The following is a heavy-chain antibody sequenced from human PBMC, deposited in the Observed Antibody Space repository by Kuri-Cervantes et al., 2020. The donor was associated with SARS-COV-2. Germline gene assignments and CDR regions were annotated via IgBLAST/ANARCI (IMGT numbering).Heavy chain of an antibody. D-gene: IGHD3-22*01. V-gene: IGHV4-39*07. Sequence: SETLSLTCTVSGGPISSSSYYWGWIRQPPGKGLEWIGSIYYSGSTYYSPSLKSRVTISVDRSKNQFSLKLSSVTAADTAVYYCARDPNYYDSSGYYYFDYWGQGTLVTVSS. CDR1: GGPISSSSYY. CDR3: ARDPNYYDSSGYYYFDY. J-gene: IGHJ4*02. CDR2: IYYSGST.